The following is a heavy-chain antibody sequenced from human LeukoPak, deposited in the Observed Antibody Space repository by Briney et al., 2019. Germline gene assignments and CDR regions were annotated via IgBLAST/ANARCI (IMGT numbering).Heavy chain of an antibody. V-gene: IGHV3-23*01. CDR2: ISGSGGST. Sequence: PGGSLRLSCAASGFTFSSYAMSWVRQAPGKGLEWVSAISGSGGSTYYADSVKGRFTISRDNSKNTLYLQMNSLRAEDTAVYYCAKASRIAIVGAIDAFDIWGQGTMVTVSS. CDR1: GFTFSSYA. J-gene: IGHJ3*02. CDR3: AKASRIAIVGAIDAFDI. D-gene: IGHD1-26*01.